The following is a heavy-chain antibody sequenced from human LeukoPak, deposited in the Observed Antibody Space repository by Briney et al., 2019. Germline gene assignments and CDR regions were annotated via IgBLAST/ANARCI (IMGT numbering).Heavy chain of an antibody. CDR3: ARSPDYYDSSVYDY. CDR1: GHTFTGYY. J-gene: IGHJ4*02. CDR2: INPNSGGT. Sequence: ASVKVSCKASGHTFTGYYMHWVRQAPGQGLEWMGWINPNSGGTNYAQKFQGRVTMTRDTSISTAYMELSRLRSDDTAVYYCARSPDYYDSSVYDYWGQGTLVTVSS. D-gene: IGHD3-22*01. V-gene: IGHV1-2*02.